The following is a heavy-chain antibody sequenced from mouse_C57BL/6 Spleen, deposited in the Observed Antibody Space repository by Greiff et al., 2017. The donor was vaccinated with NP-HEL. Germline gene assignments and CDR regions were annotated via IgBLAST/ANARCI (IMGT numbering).Heavy chain of an antibody. D-gene: IGHD2-5*01. J-gene: IGHJ2*01. CDR1: GYTFTDYY. CDR2: IYPGSGNT. Sequence: VQLQQSGAELVRPGASVKLSCKASGYTFTDYYINWVKQRPGQGLEWIGRIYPGSGNTNYNEKFKGKATLTAEKSSSTAYMQLSSLTSEDSAVYICAAGGTYYSNARDYWGQGTTLTVSS. CDR3: AAGGTYYSNARDY. V-gene: IGHV1-76*01.